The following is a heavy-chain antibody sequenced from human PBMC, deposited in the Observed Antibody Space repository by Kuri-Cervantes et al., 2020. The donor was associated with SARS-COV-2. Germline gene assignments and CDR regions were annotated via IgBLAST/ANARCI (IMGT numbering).Heavy chain of an antibody. CDR3: ARVIGSIWFRNYYYYMDV. CDR2: ISAYNGNT. V-gene: IGHV1-18*01. Sequence: ASVKVSCKASGYTFTSYGISWVRQAPGQGLEWMGWISAYNGNTNYAQKLQGRATMTTDTSTSTAYMELSSLRSEDTAVYYSARVIGSIWFRNYYYYMDVWGKGTTVTVSS. D-gene: IGHD6-13*01. CDR1: GYTFTSYG. J-gene: IGHJ6*03.